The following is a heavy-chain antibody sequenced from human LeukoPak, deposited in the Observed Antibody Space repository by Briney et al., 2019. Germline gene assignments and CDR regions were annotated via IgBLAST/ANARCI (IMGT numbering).Heavy chain of an antibody. CDR1: GYSFTSYW. CDR2: IYPGDSDT. D-gene: IGHD6-6*01. J-gene: IGHJ5*02. CDR3: ARQHSSSSGWFDP. Sequence: GESLQISCKGSGYSFTSYWIGWVRQLPGKGLEWMGVIYPGDSDTRYSPSFQGQVTISADKSISTAYLQWSSLKASDTAMYYCARQHSSSSGWFDPWGQGTRVTVSS. V-gene: IGHV5-51*01.